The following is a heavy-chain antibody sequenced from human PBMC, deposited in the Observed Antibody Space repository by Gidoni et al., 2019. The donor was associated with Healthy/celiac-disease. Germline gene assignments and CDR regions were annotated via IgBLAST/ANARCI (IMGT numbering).Heavy chain of an antibody. V-gene: IGHV4-61*02. CDR2: IYTSGST. CDR3: ASSYYYDSSGYRKVAFDI. CDR1: GGSISSGSYY. Sequence: QVQLQESGPGLVKPSQTLSLTCTVSGGSISSGSYYWSWIRQPAGKGLEWIGRIYTSGSTNYNPSLKSRVTISVDTSKNQFSLKLSSVTAADTAVYYCASSYYYDSSGYRKVAFDIWGQGTMVTVSS. D-gene: IGHD3-22*01. J-gene: IGHJ3*02.